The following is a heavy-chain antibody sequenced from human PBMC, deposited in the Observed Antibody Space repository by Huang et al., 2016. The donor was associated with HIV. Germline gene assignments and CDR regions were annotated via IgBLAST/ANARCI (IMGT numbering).Heavy chain of an antibody. CDR1: GYDFGSYG. CDR2: IGSDSRDT. V-gene: IGHV1-18*01. J-gene: IGHJ3*01. CDR3: ARDPYYSNRWKRNDASFL. Sequence: QVQLVQSGGEVMQPGASVRVSCKASGYDFGSYGMSWVRQAPGQGLEWLGGIGSDSRDTSSAQKFQGRVNMTTDTSTTTTYMELRSLRSDDTAMYYCARDPYYSNRWKRNDASFLWGQGTMITVSS. D-gene: IGHD4-4*01.